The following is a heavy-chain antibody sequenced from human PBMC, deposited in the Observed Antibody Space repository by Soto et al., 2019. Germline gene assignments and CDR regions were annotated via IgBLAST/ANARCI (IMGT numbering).Heavy chain of an antibody. CDR1: GGSISSGGYY. D-gene: IGHD6-13*01. Sequence: QVQLQESGPGLVKPSQTLSLTCTVSGGSISSGGYYWSWIRQHPGKGLEWIGYIYYSGSTYYNPYLKSRVTISVDTSKNQFSQKLSSVTAADTAVYYCARGGIAAAAPPDYWGQGTLVTVSS. V-gene: IGHV4-31*03. CDR2: IYYSGST. CDR3: ARGGIAAAAPPDY. J-gene: IGHJ4*02.